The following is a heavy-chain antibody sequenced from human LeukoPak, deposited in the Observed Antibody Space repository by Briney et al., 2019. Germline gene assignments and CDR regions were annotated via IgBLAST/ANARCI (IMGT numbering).Heavy chain of an antibody. CDR1: GYTITELS. V-gene: IGHV1-24*01. D-gene: IGHD3-22*01. CDR2: FDPEDGET. Sequence: ASVKVSCKVSGYTITELSMHWVRQAPGKGLEWMGGFDPEDGETIYAQKFQGRVTMTEDTSTDTAYMELSSLRSEDTAVYSCATGSGHDSSVYYYRYYYYMDVWGKGTTVTVSS. CDR3: ATGSGHDSSVYYYRYYYYMDV. J-gene: IGHJ6*03.